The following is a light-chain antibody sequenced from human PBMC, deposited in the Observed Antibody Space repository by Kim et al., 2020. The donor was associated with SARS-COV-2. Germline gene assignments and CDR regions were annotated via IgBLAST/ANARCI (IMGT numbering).Light chain of an antibody. CDR1: QSISSY. J-gene: IGKJ2*01. V-gene: IGKV1-39*01. Sequence: DIQMTQSPSSLSASVGDRVTITCRASQSISSYLNWYQQKPGKAPKLLIYAASNLQSGVPSWFSGSGSGTDFTLTISSLQPEDFATYYCQQSYKTPYTFGQGTKLEIK. CDR3: QQSYKTPYT. CDR2: AAS.